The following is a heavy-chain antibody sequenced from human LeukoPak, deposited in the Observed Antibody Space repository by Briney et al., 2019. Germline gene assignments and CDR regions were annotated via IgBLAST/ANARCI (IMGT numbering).Heavy chain of an antibody. V-gene: IGHV5-51*01. D-gene: IGHD1-1*01. CDR3: ARSTLRAVRCWKAFDI. J-gene: IGHJ3*02. Sequence: GESLKISCKGSGYSFTSYWIGWVRQMPGKGLEWMGIIYPGDSDTRYSPSFQGQVTISADKSISTAYLQWSSLKASDTAMYYCARSTLRAVRCWKAFDIWGQGTMVTVSS. CDR1: GYSFTSYW. CDR2: IYPGDSDT.